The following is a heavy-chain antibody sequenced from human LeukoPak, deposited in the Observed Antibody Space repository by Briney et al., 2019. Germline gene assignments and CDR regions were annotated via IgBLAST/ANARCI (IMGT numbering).Heavy chain of an antibody. Sequence: QPGGSLRLSCAASGFTVSSNYMSWVRQAPGKGLEWVSVIYSGGSTYYADSVKGRFTISRDNSKNTLYLQMNSLRAEDTAVYYCSSGSRYYYYGMDAWGQGTTVTVSS. CDR1: GFTVSSNY. V-gene: IGHV3-53*01. CDR3: SSGSRYYYYGMDA. D-gene: IGHD1-26*01. J-gene: IGHJ6*02. CDR2: IYSGGST.